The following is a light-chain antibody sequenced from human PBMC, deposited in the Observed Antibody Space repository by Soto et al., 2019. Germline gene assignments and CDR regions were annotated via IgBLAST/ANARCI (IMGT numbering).Light chain of an antibody. CDR1: QSVINSY. CDR3: QQYNNWPPIT. Sequence: EIVLTQSPGTLSLSPGERATLSCRASQSVINSYLAWYQHKPGQAPRLLIYGASSRATGIPDRFSGSGSGTDFTLTISRLEPEDFAVYYCQQYNNWPPITFGQGTKLEIK. CDR2: GAS. J-gene: IGKJ2*01. V-gene: IGKV3-20*01.